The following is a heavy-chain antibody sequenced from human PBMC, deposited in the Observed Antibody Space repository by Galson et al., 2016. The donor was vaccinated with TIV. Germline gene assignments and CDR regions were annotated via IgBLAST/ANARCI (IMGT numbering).Heavy chain of an antibody. CDR2: INTDGSTT. CDR3: SRPSPYYDISSFYPLDF. CDR1: GFTFSTYW. J-gene: IGHJ4*02. Sequence: SLRLSCAASGFTFSTYWMHWVRQAPGKGLVWVSRINTDGSTTNYADSVKGRFTISRDNAKNTLYLQMNGLSAEDTAVYYCSRPSPYYDISSFYPLDFWGQGTLVTAPS. D-gene: IGHD3-22*01. V-gene: IGHV3-74*01.